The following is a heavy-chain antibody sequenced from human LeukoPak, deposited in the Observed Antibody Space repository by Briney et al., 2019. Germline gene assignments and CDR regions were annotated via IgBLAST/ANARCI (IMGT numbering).Heavy chain of an antibody. Sequence: GGSLRLSCAASGFTFSSYAMSWVRQAPGKGLEWVSAISGSGGSAYYADSVKGRFTISRDNSKNTLYLQMNSLRAEDTAVYYCAKTGPGYCSSTSCYNPQVDYWGQGTLVTVSS. D-gene: IGHD2-2*02. V-gene: IGHV3-23*01. CDR1: GFTFSSYA. J-gene: IGHJ4*02. CDR3: AKTGPGYCSSTSCYNPQVDY. CDR2: ISGSGGSA.